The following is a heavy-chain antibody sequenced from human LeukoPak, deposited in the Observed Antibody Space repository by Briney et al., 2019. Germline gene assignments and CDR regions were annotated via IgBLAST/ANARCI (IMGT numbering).Heavy chain of an antibody. D-gene: IGHD6-6*01. J-gene: IGHJ5*02. V-gene: IGHV4-59*01. CDR2: IHYSGST. CDR3: ARVGGSSSILIGNWFDP. Sequence: SETLSLTCTVSGGSISSYYWSWIRQPPGKGLEWIGYIHYSGSTYYNPSLKSRVTISVDRSKNQFSLKLSSVTAADTAVYYCARVGGSSSILIGNWFDPWGQGTLVTVSS. CDR1: GGSISSYY.